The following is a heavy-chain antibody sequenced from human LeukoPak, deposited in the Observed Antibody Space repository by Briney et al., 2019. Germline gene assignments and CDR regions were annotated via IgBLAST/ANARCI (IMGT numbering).Heavy chain of an antibody. J-gene: IGHJ5*02. CDR2: INHSGST. CDR1: GGSFSGYY. D-gene: IGHD3-10*02. V-gene: IGHV4-34*01. Sequence: SETLSLTCAVYGGSFSGYYWSWIRQPPGKGLEWIGEINHSGSTNYNPSLKSRVTISVDTSKNQFSLKLSSVTAADTAVYYCARGVPRLYYYVNSWFDPWGQGTLVTVSS. CDR3: ARGVPRLYYYVNSWFDP.